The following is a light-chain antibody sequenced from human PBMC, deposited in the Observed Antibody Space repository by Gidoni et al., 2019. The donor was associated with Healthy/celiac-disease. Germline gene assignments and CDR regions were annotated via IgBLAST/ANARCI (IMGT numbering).Light chain of an antibody. CDR1: QSVSSY. CDR3: QQRSNWPPYT. J-gene: IGKJ2*01. Sequence: LTQSPATLSLSPGERPSLSCRASQSVSSYLAWYQQKPGQAPRLLIYDASNRATGIPARFSGSGSGTDFTLTISSLGHEDFAVYYCQQRSNWPPYTFGQGTKLEIK. CDR2: DAS. V-gene: IGKV3-11*01.